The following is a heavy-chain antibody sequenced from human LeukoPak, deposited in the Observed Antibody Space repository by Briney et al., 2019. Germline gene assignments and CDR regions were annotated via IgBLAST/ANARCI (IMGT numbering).Heavy chain of an antibody. V-gene: IGHV4-61*08. CDR3: ARGSGYSSGWYYFDY. Sequence: SETLSLTCTVSGGSISSGGYYWRWIRQPPGKGLEWIGYIYYSGSTNYNPSLKSRVTISVDTSKNQFSLKLSSVTAADTAVYYCARGSGYSSGWYYFDYWGQGTLVTVSS. J-gene: IGHJ4*02. D-gene: IGHD6-19*01. CDR2: IYYSGST. CDR1: GGSISSGGYY.